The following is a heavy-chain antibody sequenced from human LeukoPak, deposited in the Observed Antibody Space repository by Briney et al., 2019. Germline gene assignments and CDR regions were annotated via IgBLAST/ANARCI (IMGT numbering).Heavy chain of an antibody. CDR1: GGTFSSYA. CDR2: IIPIFGTA. J-gene: IGHJ3*02. Sequence: SVKVSCKASGGTFSSYAISWVRQAPGQGLEWMGGIIPIFGTANYAQKFQGRVTITADESTSTAYMELSSLRSEDTAVYYCARGVGATAGAFDIWGQGTMVSVSS. V-gene: IGHV1-69*13. CDR3: ARGVGATAGAFDI. D-gene: IGHD1-26*01.